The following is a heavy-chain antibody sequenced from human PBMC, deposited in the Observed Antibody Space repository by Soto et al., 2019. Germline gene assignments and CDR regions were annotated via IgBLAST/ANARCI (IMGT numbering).Heavy chain of an antibody. CDR1: GFTFSNAW. Sequence: GGSLRLSCAASGFTFSNAWMSWVRQAPGKGLEWVGRIKSKTDGGTTDYAAPVKGRFTISRDDSKNTLYLQMNSLRAEDTAVYYCAKGIAARHYYYYMDVWGKGTTVTVSS. D-gene: IGHD6-6*01. J-gene: IGHJ6*03. V-gene: IGHV3-15*01. CDR3: AKGIAARHYYYYMDV. CDR2: IKSKTDGGTT.